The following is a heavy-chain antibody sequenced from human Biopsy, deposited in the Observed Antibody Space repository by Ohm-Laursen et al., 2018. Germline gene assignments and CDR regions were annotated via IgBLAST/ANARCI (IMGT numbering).Heavy chain of an antibody. CDR2: INQSGGT. Sequence: SDTLSLTCVVFGRTFSDYRWTWIRQPPGKGLEWIGQINQSGGTNYNPSLKSRVTISADASKYEFSLRLTSVTAADTAVYFCGNKVYGRDYWGLGARVTVSS. J-gene: IGHJ4*02. CDR1: GRTFSDYR. CDR3: GNKVYGRDY. D-gene: IGHD2/OR15-2a*01. V-gene: IGHV4-34*08.